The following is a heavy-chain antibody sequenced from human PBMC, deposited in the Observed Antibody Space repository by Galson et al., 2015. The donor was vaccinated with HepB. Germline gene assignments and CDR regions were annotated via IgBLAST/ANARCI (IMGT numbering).Heavy chain of an antibody. Sequence: SLRLSCAASGFTFNSYAMNWVRQAPGKGLEWVSTISGSGGNTYYADSVKGRFTISRDNSKNTLHLQMNSLRAEDTAVYYCAKVPSEDKWQVRSVWFDPWGQGTLVAVSS. CDR1: GFTFNSYA. CDR3: AKVPSEDKWQVRSVWFDP. J-gene: IGHJ5*02. CDR2: ISGSGGNT. V-gene: IGHV3-23*01. D-gene: IGHD6-19*01.